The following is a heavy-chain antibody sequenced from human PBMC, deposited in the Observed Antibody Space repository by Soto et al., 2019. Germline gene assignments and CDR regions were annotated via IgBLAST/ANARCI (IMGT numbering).Heavy chain of an antibody. D-gene: IGHD3-3*01. Sequence: GGPLILYGLSSGFTFSSYSMNWVRKAPGKGLDGVSYISSSSSTIYYADSVKCRFTIARDKAKNSLYLQMNSLRDEDPAGHYCARGGGGVTISGVVIPHYYYYGMDVWGRGTTVTVSS. CDR1: GFTFSSYS. J-gene: IGHJ6*02. CDR2: ISSSSSTI. CDR3: ARGGGGVTISGVVIPHYYYYGMDV. V-gene: IGHV3-48*02.